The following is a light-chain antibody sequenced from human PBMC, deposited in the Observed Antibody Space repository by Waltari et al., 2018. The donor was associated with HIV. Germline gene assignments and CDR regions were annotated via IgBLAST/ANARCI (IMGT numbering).Light chain of an antibody. J-gene: IGKJ1*01. CDR2: TAS. V-gene: IGKV1-39*01. Sequence: DIQMTQSPSSLSASVGHRVTITCRATQTISSYLNWYQQRPGKAPNLLIFTASTLQSGVPSRFSGSGSGTEFTLTISRLQPEDIATYDCQQTYITPWTFGQGTKVEV. CDR1: QTISSY. CDR3: QQTYITPWT.